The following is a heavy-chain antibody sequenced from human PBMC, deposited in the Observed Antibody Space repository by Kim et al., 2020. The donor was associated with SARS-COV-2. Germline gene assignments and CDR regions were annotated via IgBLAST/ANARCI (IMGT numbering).Heavy chain of an antibody. D-gene: IGHD2-2*01. CDR1: GYTFTGYY. CDR2: INPNSGGT. J-gene: IGHJ6*02. Sequence: ASVKVSCKASGYTFTGYYMHWVRQAPGQGLEWMGRINPNSGGTNYAQKFQGRVTMTRDTSISTAYMELSRLRSDHTAVYYCARPDARNFRPHSSMDVWGQGTTVTVSS. CDR3: ARPDARNFRPHSSMDV. V-gene: IGHV1-2*06.